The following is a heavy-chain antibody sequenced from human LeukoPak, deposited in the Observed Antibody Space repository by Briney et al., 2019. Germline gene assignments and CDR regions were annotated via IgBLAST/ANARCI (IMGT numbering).Heavy chain of an antibody. V-gene: IGHV3-30*18. CDR1: GFTFNSYG. J-gene: IGHJ5*02. D-gene: IGHD1-1*01. Sequence: GGSLRLSCAASGFTFNSYGMHWVRQAPGKGLEWVAVISYDGSNKYYADSVKGRFTISRDNSKNTLYLQMNSLRAEDTAVYYCAKGWRMSDPWGQGTLVTVSS. CDR2: ISYDGSNK. CDR3: AKGWRMSDP.